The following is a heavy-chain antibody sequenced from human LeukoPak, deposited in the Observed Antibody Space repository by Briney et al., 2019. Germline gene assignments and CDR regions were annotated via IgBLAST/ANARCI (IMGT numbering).Heavy chain of an antibody. Sequence: SETLSLTCTVSGGSFSSYYWNWIRQPPGKGLEWIGNIYASGNTNYNPSLKSRVTISVDTSKNQFSLKLSSVTAADTAVYYCARGTNSPRENARPFDYWGQGTLVTVSS. CDR1: GGSFSSYY. D-gene: IGHD1-7*01. J-gene: IGHJ4*02. CDR2: IYASGNT. CDR3: ARGTNSPRENARPFDY. V-gene: IGHV4-4*09.